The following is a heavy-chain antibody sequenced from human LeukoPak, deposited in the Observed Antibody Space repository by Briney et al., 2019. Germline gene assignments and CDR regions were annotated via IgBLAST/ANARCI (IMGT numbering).Heavy chain of an antibody. J-gene: IGHJ4*02. CDR2: ISGSGITT. CDR1: GFTFNSYG. CDR3: ARVIRAAPGKGYFDY. V-gene: IGHV3-23*01. Sequence: GGSLVQPGGSLRLSCAASGFTFNSYGMNWVRQAPGKGLEWVSAISGSGITTYYADSVKGRFTISRDNSKNTLYLQLNSLRAEDTAVYYCARVIRAAPGKGYFDYWGQGTLVTVSS. D-gene: IGHD6-13*01.